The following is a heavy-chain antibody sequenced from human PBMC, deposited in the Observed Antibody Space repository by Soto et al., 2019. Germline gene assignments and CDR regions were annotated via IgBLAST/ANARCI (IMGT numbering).Heavy chain of an antibody. CDR2: INAGNGNT. CDR3: ARDYILTGSCAGDCYSPFDY. V-gene: IGHV1-3*01. J-gene: IGHJ4*02. D-gene: IGHD2-21*02. CDR1: GYTSTKDA. Sequence: ASVKVSCKTSGYTSTKDAIHWVRQAHGQRLEWMAWINAGNGNTKYSQKFQGRVTISRDTSASTAYMELSSLRSEDTAVYYYARDYILTGSCAGDCYSPFDYCGEGTLVSVSS.